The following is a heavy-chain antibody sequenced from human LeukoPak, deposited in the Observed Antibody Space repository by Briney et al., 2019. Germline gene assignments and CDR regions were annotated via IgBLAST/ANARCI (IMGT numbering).Heavy chain of an antibody. CDR2: KYYSGSA. Sequence: SQTLSLTCNVSGVSVSDGRYYWTWIRQHPGEGLEWIGYKYYSGSAKYNPSLKSRLTISIDTSKNQFSLQLSSVTAADTATYYSATPYCSGISCFDVSNMWGQGTRVTVSS. D-gene: IGHD2-2*01. V-gene: IGHV4-31*03. CDR3: ATPYCSGISCFDVSNM. J-gene: IGHJ3*02. CDR1: GVSVSDGRYY.